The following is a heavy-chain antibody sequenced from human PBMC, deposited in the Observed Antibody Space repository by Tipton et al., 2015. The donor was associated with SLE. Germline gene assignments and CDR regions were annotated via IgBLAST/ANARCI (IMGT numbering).Heavy chain of an antibody. J-gene: IGHJ4*02. D-gene: IGHD4-17*01. Sequence: TLSLTCAVYGGSFSGYYWGWIRQPPGKGLEWIGEINHSGSTNYNPSLKSRVTISVDASKNQFSLKLSSVTAADTAVYYCARSVPYFDYWGQGTLVTVSS. V-gene: IGHV4-34*01. CDR1: GGSFSGYY. CDR3: ARSVPYFDY. CDR2: INHSGST.